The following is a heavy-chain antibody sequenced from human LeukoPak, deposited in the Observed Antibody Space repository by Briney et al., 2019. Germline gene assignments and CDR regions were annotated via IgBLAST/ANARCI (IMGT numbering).Heavy chain of an antibody. CDR2: VSYDGSDK. J-gene: IGHJ4*02. CDR3: ARDGSGWYRVRGYFDY. Sequence: GGSLRLSCAASGFTFSSYAMHWVRQAPGKGLEWVAVVSYDGSDKYYADSVKGRFTISRDNSKNTLYVQVNSLRAEDTAVYYCARDGSGWYRVRGYFDYWGQGTLVTVSS. D-gene: IGHD6-19*01. CDR1: GFTFSSYA. V-gene: IGHV3-30*04.